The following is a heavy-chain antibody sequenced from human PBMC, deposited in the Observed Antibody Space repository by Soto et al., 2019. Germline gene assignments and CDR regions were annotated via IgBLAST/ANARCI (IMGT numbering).Heavy chain of an antibody. V-gene: IGHV3-11*01. CDR3: ARDPDSSLVDY. CDR1: GFTFSDHY. J-gene: IGHJ4*02. D-gene: IGHD6-6*01. Sequence: GGSLRLSCAASGFTFSDHYMSWIRQAPGKGLEWVSYISSSGSTIYYADSVKGRFTISRDNAKNSLYLQMNSLRAEDTAVYYCARDPDSSLVDYWGQGTLVTVSS. CDR2: ISSSGSTI.